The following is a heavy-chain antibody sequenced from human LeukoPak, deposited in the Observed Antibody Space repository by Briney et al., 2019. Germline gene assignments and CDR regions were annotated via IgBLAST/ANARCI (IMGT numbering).Heavy chain of an antibody. J-gene: IGHJ5*02. CDR3: ARPHLGYCSGGSCYGAWFDP. Sequence: ASVTVSFTASGYTFTSYGISWVRQAPGQGLEWMGWISAYNGNTNYAQKLQGRVTMTTDTSTSTAYMELRSLRSDDTAVYYCARPHLGYCSGGSCYGAWFDPWGQGTLVTVSS. V-gene: IGHV1-18*01. CDR2: ISAYNGNT. CDR1: GYTFTSYG. D-gene: IGHD2-15*01.